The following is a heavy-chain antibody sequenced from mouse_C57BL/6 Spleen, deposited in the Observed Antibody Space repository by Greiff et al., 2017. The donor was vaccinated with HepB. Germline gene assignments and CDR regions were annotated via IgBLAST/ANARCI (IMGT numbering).Heavy chain of an antibody. Sequence: QVQLQQSGPELVKPGASVKISCKASGYSFTSYYIHWVKQRPGQGLAWIGWIYPGSGNTKYNEKFKGKATLTADTSSSTAYMQLSSLTSEDSAVYYCAKDYDGFAYWGQGTLVTVSA. D-gene: IGHD2-4*01. CDR1: GYSFTSYY. CDR2: IYPGSGNT. CDR3: AKDYDGFAY. V-gene: IGHV1-66*01. J-gene: IGHJ3*01.